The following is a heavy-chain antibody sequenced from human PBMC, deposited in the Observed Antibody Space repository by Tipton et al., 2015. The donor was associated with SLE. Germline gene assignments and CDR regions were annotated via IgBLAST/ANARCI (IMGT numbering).Heavy chain of an antibody. Sequence: SLRLSCAASGFTFSSYSMSWIRQAPGKGLEWVSYITSSSRYTDYADSVKGRFTISRDNSKNTLYLQMNSLRAEDTAVYYCARGGSSYGNFEYFQHWGQGTLVTVSS. CDR2: ITSSSRYT. CDR3: ARGGSSYGNFEYFQH. J-gene: IGHJ1*01. V-gene: IGHV3-21*01. CDR1: GFTFSSYS. D-gene: IGHD6-13*01.